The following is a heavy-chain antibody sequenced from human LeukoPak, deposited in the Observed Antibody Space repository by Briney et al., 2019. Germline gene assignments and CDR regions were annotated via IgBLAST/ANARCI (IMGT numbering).Heavy chain of an antibody. CDR2: ISYGGSIK. Sequence: PGGSLRLSCAASGFTFSRFGMHWVRQARGKGLEWVAFISYGGSIKYYADSVKGRFTISRDDSKNTLYLQMSGLRTEDTAVYYCAKDQGFKYSSGWEVRYMDVWGKGTTVTVSS. CDR1: GFTFSRFG. V-gene: IGHV3-30*02. J-gene: IGHJ6*03. CDR3: AKDQGFKYSSGWEVRYMDV. D-gene: IGHD6-19*01.